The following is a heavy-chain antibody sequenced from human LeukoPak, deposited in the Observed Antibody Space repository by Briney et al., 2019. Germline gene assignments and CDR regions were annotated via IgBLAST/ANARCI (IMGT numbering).Heavy chain of an antibody. V-gene: IGHV4-34*01. J-gene: IGHJ4*02. CDR1: GGSISSHY. D-gene: IGHD2-21*02. CDR3: ARGSDCGGDCYLDY. CDR2: INHSGST. Sequence: SETLSLTCTVSGGSISSHYWSWIRQPPGKGLEWIGEINHSGSTNYNPSLKSRVTISVDTSKNQFSLKLSSVTAADTAVYHCARGSDCGGDCYLDYWGQGTLVTVSS.